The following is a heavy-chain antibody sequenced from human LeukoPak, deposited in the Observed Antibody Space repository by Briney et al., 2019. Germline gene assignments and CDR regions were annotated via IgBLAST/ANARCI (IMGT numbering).Heavy chain of an antibody. Sequence: PSETLSLTCAVYGGSFSGYYWSWIRQPPGKGLEWIGEINHSGSTNYNPSLKSQVTISVDTSKNQFSLKLSSVTAADTAVYYCAGTTTVVTPGDDYWGQGTLVTVSS. CDR2: INHSGST. V-gene: IGHV4-34*01. J-gene: IGHJ4*02. CDR3: AGTTTVVTPGDDY. D-gene: IGHD4-23*01. CDR1: GGSFSGYY.